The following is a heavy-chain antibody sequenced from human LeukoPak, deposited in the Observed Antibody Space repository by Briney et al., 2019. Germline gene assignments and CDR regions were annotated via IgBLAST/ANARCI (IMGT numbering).Heavy chain of an antibody. CDR2: IYSSGST. CDR1: GGSISSGSYY. CDR3: ARVVGAMSSDY. D-gene: IGHD1-26*01. V-gene: IGHV4-61*02. J-gene: IGHJ4*02. Sequence: PSETLSLTCTVSGGSISSGSYYWSWIRQPAGKGLEWIGRIYSSGSTNYNPSLKSRVTISVDTSKNHFSLRLSSVTAADTAVYYCARVVGAMSSDYWGQGTLVTVSS.